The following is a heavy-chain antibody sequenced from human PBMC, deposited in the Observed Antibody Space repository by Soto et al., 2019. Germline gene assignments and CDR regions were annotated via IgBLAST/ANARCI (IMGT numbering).Heavy chain of an antibody. Sequence: GSGPTLVNPTQTLTLTCTFSGFSLSTSGMCVSWIRQPPGKALEWLARIDWDDDKYYSTSLKTRLTISKDTSKNQVVLTMTNMDPVDTATYYCARGTPDSSSWYEGYYYMDVWGKGTTVTVSS. D-gene: IGHD6-13*01. CDR2: IDWDDDK. CDR1: GFSLSTSGMC. CDR3: ARGTPDSSSWYEGYYYMDV. J-gene: IGHJ6*03. V-gene: IGHV2-70*11.